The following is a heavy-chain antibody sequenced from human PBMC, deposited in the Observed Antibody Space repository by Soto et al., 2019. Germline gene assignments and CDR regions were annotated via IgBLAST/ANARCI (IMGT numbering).Heavy chain of an antibody. J-gene: IGHJ4*02. CDR3: TYRTYYYDSSGYWSPNYFDY. CDR2: IRSKANSYST. D-gene: IGHD3-22*01. V-gene: IGHV3-73*02. CDR1: GFTFSGSA. Sequence: EVQLVESGGGLVQPGGSLKLSGAASGFTFSGSAMHWVRQASGKGLEWVGRIRSKANSYSTAYAASVKGRFTISRDDSKNTAYLQMNTLKTEDTAVYYCTYRTYYYDSSGYWSPNYFDYWGQGPLVTVSS.